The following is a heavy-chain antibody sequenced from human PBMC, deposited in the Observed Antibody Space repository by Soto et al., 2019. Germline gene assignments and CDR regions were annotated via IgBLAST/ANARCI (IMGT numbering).Heavy chain of an antibody. V-gene: IGHV1-18*01. J-gene: IGHJ6*03. CDR2: ISAYNGNT. CDR1: GYTFTSYG. CDR3: ARQGFGATHGLVDV. D-gene: IGHD3-10*01. Sequence: ASVKVSCKASGYTFTSYGISWVRQAPGQGLEWMGWISAYNGNTNYAQKLQGRVTMTTDTSTSTAYMELRSLRSDDTALYYCARQGFGATHGLVDVWGKGTTVTVPS.